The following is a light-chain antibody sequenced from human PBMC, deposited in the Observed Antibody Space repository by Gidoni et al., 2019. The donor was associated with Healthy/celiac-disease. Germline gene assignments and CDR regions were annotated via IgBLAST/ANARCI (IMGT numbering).Light chain of an antibody. CDR2: GAS. CDR1: QSVSSN. CDR3: QQYNNWLSWT. Sequence: VMTQSPATLSVSPGERATLSCRDRQSVSSNLAWYQQKPGPAPSLLIYGASTRATGIPARLSGSGSAREFSLTISSLQSEDFVVFYCQQYNNWLSWTFGQGTKVEIK. V-gene: IGKV3-15*01. J-gene: IGKJ1*01.